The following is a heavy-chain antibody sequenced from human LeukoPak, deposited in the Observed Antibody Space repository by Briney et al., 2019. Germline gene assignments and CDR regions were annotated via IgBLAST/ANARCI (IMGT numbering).Heavy chain of an antibody. J-gene: IGHJ3*02. V-gene: IGHV1-69*04. CDR2: IIPILGIA. D-gene: IGHD1-1*01. CDR3: ARDRYAGTTHFDAFDI. CDR1: GGTFSSYT. Sequence: SVKVSCKASGGTFSSYTISWVRQAPGQGLEWMGRIIPILGIANYAQKFQGRVTITADKSTSTAYMELSSLRSEDTAVYYCARDRYAGTTHFDAFDIWGQGTMVTVSS.